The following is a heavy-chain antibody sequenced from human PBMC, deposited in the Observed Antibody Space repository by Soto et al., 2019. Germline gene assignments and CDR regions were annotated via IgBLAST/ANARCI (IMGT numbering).Heavy chain of an antibody. CDR1: GFTFSSYA. D-gene: IGHD5-18*01. V-gene: IGHV3-23*01. Sequence: PGGSLRLSCAASGFTFSSYAMSWVRQAPGKGLEWVSAISGSGASTYYADSVKGRFTISRDDSKNTAYLQMNSLKTEDTAVYYCTADTAMTNYGMDVWGQGTTVTVSS. CDR2: ISGSGAST. CDR3: TADTAMTNYGMDV. J-gene: IGHJ6*02.